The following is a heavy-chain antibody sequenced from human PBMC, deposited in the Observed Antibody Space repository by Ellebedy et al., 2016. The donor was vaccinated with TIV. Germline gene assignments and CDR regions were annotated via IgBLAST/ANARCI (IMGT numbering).Heavy chain of an antibody. V-gene: IGHV3-23*01. J-gene: IGHJ4*02. CDR2: ISGDGVNT. CDR1: GFTFGSFA. D-gene: IGHD3-22*01. Sequence: GGSLRLSCAASGFTFGSFAMHWVRQAPGQGLEWLSVISGDGVNTYSSVSVKGRFTITRDNFKNTLFLQVNRLRAEDTAVYYCAKGSSSGFNYDRVGFQYWGQGTLVTVSS. CDR3: AKGSSSGFNYDRVGFQY.